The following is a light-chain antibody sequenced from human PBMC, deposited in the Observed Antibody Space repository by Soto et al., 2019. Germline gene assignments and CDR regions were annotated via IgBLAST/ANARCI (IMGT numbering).Light chain of an antibody. Sequence: DIQVTQSPSTLSGSVGDRVTITCRASQTISSWLAWYQQKPGKAPQLLISAASTLQRGVPSRFSGSGSGTEFTLTISSLQPEDLATYYCQQSFRPPWTFGRGTKVDIK. J-gene: IGKJ1*01. CDR1: QTISSW. CDR3: QQSFRPPWT. CDR2: AAS. V-gene: IGKV1-39*01.